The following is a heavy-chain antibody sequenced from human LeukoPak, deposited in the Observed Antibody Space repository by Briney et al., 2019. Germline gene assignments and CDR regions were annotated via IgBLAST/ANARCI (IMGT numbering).Heavy chain of an antibody. Sequence: SETLSLTCTVSGGSISSSSYYWGWIRQPPGKGLEWIGSIYYSGSTYYNPSLKSRVTISVDTSKNQFSLKLSSVTAADTAVYYCARDLGYDPYYYYYYYMDVWGKGTTVTVSS. CDR2: IYYSGST. V-gene: IGHV4-39*07. J-gene: IGHJ6*03. CDR3: ARDLGYDPYYYYYYYMDV. CDR1: GGSISSSSYY. D-gene: IGHD5-12*01.